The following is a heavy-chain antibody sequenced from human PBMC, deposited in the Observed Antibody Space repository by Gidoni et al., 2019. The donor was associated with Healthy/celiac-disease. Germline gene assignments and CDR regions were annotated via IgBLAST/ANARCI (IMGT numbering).Heavy chain of an antibody. Sequence: EVQLLASGGGLVQPGGSLRLSCAASGFTFSSYAMSWVRQAPGKGLEWVSAISGSGGSTYYADSVKGRFTISRDNSKNTLYLQMNSLRAEDTAVYYCAKDGQQERYYDSSGYIDYWGQGTLVTVFS. J-gene: IGHJ4*02. D-gene: IGHD3-22*01. CDR3: AKDGQQERYYDSSGYIDY. CDR1: GFTFSSYA. V-gene: IGHV3-23*01. CDR2: ISGSGGST.